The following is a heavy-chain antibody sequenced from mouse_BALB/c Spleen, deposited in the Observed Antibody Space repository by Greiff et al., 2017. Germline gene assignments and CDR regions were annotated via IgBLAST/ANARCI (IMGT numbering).Heavy chain of an antibody. D-gene: IGHD1-1*01. CDR2: ISNLAYSI. Sequence: EVKVVESGGGLVQPGGSRKLSCAASGFTFSDYGMAWVRQAPGKGPEWVAFISNLAYSIYYADTVTGRFTISRENAKDTLYLEMSSLRSEDTAMYYCARYGSSYAMDYWGQGTSVTVSS. CDR3: ARYGSSYAMDY. V-gene: IGHV5-15*02. J-gene: IGHJ4*01. CDR1: GFTFSDYG.